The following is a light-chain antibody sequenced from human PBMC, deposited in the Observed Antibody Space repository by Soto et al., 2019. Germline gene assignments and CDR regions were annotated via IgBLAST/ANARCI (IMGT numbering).Light chain of an antibody. CDR3: QQRSNWPHT. CDR2: DAS. V-gene: IGKV3-11*01. CDR1: QSVSSY. Sequence: EIVLTQSPATLSLSPGERATLSCRASQSVSSYLAWYQQKPGQAPRLLIYDASNRATGIPSRFSGSGSGTDFPLTSSRLEPEDFAVYYCQQRSNWPHTFGGGTKVEIK. J-gene: IGKJ4*01.